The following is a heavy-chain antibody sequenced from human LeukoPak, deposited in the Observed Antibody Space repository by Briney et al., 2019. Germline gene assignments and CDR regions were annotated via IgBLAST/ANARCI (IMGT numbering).Heavy chain of an antibody. Sequence: GRSLRLSCAASGFTFDDYAMHWVRQAPGKGLEWVSGISWNSGSIGYEDSVKGRFTISRDNAKNSLYLQMNSLRTEDTALYYCAKGDTAMAYYYMDVWGKGTTVTVSS. V-gene: IGHV3-9*01. J-gene: IGHJ6*03. CDR3: AKGDTAMAYYYMDV. CDR1: GFTFDDYA. D-gene: IGHD5-18*01. CDR2: ISWNSGSI.